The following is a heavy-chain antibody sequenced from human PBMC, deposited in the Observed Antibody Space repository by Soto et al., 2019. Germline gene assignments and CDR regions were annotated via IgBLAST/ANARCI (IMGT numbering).Heavy chain of an antibody. CDR2: IIPIFTRT. D-gene: IGHD2-15*01. J-gene: IGHJ4*02. CDR1: GGTFSTSS. Sequence: SVKVSCKASGGTFSTSSFVWVRQGPGRGLEWMGGIIPIFTRTNFAQKFQGRVTFSADESTRTTYMELRSLTSEDTAIYYCARDVVRSTAGDSWGQGTLVTVSS. V-gene: IGHV1-69*13. CDR3: ARDVVRSTAGDS.